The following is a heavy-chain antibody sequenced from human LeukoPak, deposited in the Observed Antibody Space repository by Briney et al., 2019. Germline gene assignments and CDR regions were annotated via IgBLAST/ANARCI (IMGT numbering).Heavy chain of an antibody. J-gene: IGHJ4*02. CDR1: GFTFSRYS. D-gene: IGHD6-19*01. V-gene: IGHV3-21*01. CDR3: AREKSSGWYEVIDY. Sequence: GGSLRLSCAASGFTFSRYSMNWVRQAPGKGLEWVSSISGSSSYIYYADSVKGRFTISRDNSKNTLYLQMNSLRAEDTAVYYCAREKSSGWYEVIDYWGQGTLVTVSS. CDR2: ISGSSSYI.